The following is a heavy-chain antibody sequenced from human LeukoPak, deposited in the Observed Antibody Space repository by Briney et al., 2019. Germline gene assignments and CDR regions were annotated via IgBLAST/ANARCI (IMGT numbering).Heavy chain of an antibody. CDR1: GGSISSSSYY. CDR3: ARDSGSYPYYFDY. Sequence: PSETLSLTCTVSGGSISSSSYYWGWIRQPPGKGLEWIGNISYSGSTYYNPSLKSRVTISVDTSKNQFSLKLSSVTAADTAVYYCARDSGSYPYYFDYWGQGTLVTVSS. CDR2: ISYSGST. D-gene: IGHD1-26*01. V-gene: IGHV4-39*07. J-gene: IGHJ4*02.